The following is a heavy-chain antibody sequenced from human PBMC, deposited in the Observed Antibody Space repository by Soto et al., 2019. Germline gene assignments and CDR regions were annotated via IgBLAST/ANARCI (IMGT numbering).Heavy chain of an antibody. J-gene: IGHJ6*02. CDR3: ARERKFDFWRKGLDV. D-gene: IGHD3-3*01. CDR2: MDPNSGST. V-gene: IGHV1-8*01. CDR1: WYTFTTYD. Sequence: SVKVSSKASWYTFTTYDIDWVRQAPGQGLEWLGWMDPNSGSTGYAQNFQGRITMTRNISRNTAHMELSSLQSEDTAVYYCARERKFDFWRKGLDVWGQGTKVTVSS.